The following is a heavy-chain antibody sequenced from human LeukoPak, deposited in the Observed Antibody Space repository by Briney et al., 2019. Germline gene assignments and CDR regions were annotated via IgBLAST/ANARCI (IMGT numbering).Heavy chain of an antibody. Sequence: SETLSLTCTVSGGSVSSGSYYWSWIRQPAGKGLEWIGRIYTSGITNYNPSLKSRVTISVDTSKNQFSLRLSSVTAADTAVYYCAREGASDIAAAGSSWYFDLWGRGTLVTVSS. J-gene: IGHJ2*01. D-gene: IGHD6-13*01. CDR2: IYTSGIT. V-gene: IGHV4-61*02. CDR3: AREGASDIAAAGSSWYFDL. CDR1: GGSVSSGSYY.